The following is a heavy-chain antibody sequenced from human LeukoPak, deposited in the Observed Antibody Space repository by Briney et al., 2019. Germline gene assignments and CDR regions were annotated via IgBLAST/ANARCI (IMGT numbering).Heavy chain of an antibody. CDR2: IYYSGST. J-gene: IGHJ4*02. V-gene: IGHV4-59*08. CDR1: GVSISSYY. Sequence: SETLSLTCTVAGVSISSYYWSCIRQPPGQGLEWSGDIYYSGSTNYNPSLKSRITISVDTSKNQFSLTLSSVTAAHTDTHYCAPHPSGSSYYFDYCGQGTLVTVSS. D-gene: IGHD1-26*01. CDR3: APHPSGSSYYFDY.